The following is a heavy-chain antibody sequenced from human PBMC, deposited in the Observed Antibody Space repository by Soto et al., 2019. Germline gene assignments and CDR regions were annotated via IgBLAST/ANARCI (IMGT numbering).Heavy chain of an antibody. D-gene: IGHD4-17*01. CDR2: IDWDDDK. V-gene: IGHV2-70*04. CDR1: GFSLSTSGMR. Sequence: SGPTLVNPTHTLTLTCTFSGFSLSTSGMRVSWIRQPPGKALEWLARIDWDDDKFYSTSLKTRLTISKDTSKNQVVLTMTNMDPVDTATYYCARTYGGVGWFDPWGQGTLVTVSS. CDR3: ARTYGGVGWFDP. J-gene: IGHJ5*02.